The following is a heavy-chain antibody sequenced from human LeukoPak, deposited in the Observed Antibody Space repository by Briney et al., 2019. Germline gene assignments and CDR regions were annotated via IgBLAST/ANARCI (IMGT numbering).Heavy chain of an antibody. V-gene: IGHV3-15*01. CDR3: TSDPRIGRYFDY. J-gene: IGHJ4*02. D-gene: IGHD1-26*01. Sequence: GGSLRLSCTASGFTFNNAWLNWVRQVPGKGLEWVGRVKSKPDGGTIDYAAPVEGRFTISRDDSENTLYLQMNSLKTEDTAIYCCTSDPRIGRYFDYWGQGALVTVSS. CDR1: GFTFNNAW. CDR2: VKSKPDGGTI.